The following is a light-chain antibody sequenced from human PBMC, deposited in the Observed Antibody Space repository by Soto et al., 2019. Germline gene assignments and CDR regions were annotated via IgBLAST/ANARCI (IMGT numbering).Light chain of an antibody. CDR1: QRITNNL. CDR3: QQYGRSPFT. J-gene: IGKJ2*01. Sequence: EIVLTQSPVTLSLSPGERATLSCRASQRITNNLLAWFQQKPGLAPRLLIYGASSRASGIPDRFSGSGSGTDFALTISRLEPEDFAVYYCQQYGRSPFTVGQGTKLQIK. V-gene: IGKV3-20*01. CDR2: GAS.